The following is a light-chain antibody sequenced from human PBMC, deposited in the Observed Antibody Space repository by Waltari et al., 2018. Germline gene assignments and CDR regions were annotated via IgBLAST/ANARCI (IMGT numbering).Light chain of an antibody. J-gene: IGKJ2*02. V-gene: IGKV1-33*01. CDR1: EHISTS. CDR3: KQSDSLPST. CDR2: DAS. Sequence: DIQMTQSPSSLSASVVDRVPTTCQGNEHISTSLNWFQQKPGKAPKLLIYDASNLQSVVPERFTGSGSGTDFTLTISSLQAEDIATYYCKQSDSLPSTFGQGSKLEIK.